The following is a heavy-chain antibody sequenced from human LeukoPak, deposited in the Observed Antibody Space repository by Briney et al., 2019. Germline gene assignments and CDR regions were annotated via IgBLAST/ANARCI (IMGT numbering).Heavy chain of an antibody. J-gene: IGHJ4*02. CDR2: FDPEDGET. D-gene: IGHD2-2*02. Sequence: ASVKVSCKVSGYTLTELSMHWVRQAPGKGLEWMGGFDPEDGETIYAQKFQGRVTMTEDTSTDTAYMELSSLGSEDTAVYYCATFGSSRVPAAIYRVDFDYWGQGTLVTVSS. CDR1: GYTLTELS. CDR3: ATFGSSRVPAAIYRVDFDY. V-gene: IGHV1-24*01.